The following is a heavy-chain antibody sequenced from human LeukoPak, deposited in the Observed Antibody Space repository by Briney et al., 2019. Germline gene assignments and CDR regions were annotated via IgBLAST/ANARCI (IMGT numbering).Heavy chain of an antibody. CDR3: AGGLSDYYYTVSY. J-gene: IGHJ4*02. V-gene: IGHV3-74*01. D-gene: IGHD3-22*01. CDR2: INSDGSNT. Sequence: GGSLRLSCTTSGFTVTNYWMHWVRQAPGKGLVWVSRINSDGSNTNYAGSVKGRFTISRDNAKNTLYLQMNSLRAEDTAVYYCAGGLSDYYYTVSYWGQGTLVTVSS. CDR1: GFTVTNYW.